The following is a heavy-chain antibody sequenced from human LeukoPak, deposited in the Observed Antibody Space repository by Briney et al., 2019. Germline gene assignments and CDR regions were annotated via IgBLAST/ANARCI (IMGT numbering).Heavy chain of an antibody. V-gene: IGHV3-23*01. CDR2: ISGSGGST. CDR1: GVTFSSYA. CDR3: AKDELSGWAPFDY. J-gene: IGHJ4*02. D-gene: IGHD6-19*01. Sequence: GGSLRLSCAASGVTFSSYAMSWVRQAPGKGLEWVSAISGSGGSTYYADSVKGRFTISRDNSKNTLYLQMNSLRAEDTAVYYCAKDELSGWAPFDYWGQGTLVTVSS.